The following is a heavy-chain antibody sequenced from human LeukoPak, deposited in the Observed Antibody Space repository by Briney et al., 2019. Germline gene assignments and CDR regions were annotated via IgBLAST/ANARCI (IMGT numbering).Heavy chain of an antibody. CDR3: AKGGLVTEGAFDI. J-gene: IGHJ3*02. V-gene: IGHV3-11*01. D-gene: IGHD1-26*01. Sequence: GGSLRLSCAASGFSFSDYYMSWIRQAPGKGLEWVSYMSSSGDTIYYADSVKGRFTISRDNSKNTLYLQMNSLRAEDTAVYYCAKGGLVTEGAFDIWGQGTMVTVSS. CDR1: GFSFSDYY. CDR2: MSSSGDTI.